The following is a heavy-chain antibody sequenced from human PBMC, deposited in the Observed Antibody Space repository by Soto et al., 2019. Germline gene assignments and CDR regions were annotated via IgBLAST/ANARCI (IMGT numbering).Heavy chain of an antibody. D-gene: IGHD6-13*01. CDR1: GGSISSGGYY. V-gene: IGHV4-31*03. CDR3: ASRQQLVRYYYYMDV. CDR2: IYYSGST. Sequence: QVQLQESGPGLVKPSQTLSLTCTVSGGSISSGGYYWSWIRQHPGKGLEWIGYIYYSGSTYYNPALKSRVTISVDTSKNQCSRKLSSVTAADTAVYYWASRQQLVRYYYYMDVWGKGTTVTVSS. J-gene: IGHJ6*03.